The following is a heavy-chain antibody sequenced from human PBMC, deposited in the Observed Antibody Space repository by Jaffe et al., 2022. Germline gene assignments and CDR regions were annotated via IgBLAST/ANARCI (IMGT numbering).Heavy chain of an antibody. J-gene: IGHJ3*02. D-gene: IGHD2-15*01. Sequence: QVQLQESGPGLVKPSGTLSLTCAVSGGSISSSNWWSWVRQPPGKGLEWIGEIYHSGSTNYNPSLKSRVTISVDKSKNQFSLKLSSVTAADTAVYYCARDLSCSGGSCYRDAFDIWGQGTMVTVSS. CDR2: IYHSGST. V-gene: IGHV4-4*02. CDR3: ARDLSCSGGSCYRDAFDI. CDR1: GGSISSSNW.